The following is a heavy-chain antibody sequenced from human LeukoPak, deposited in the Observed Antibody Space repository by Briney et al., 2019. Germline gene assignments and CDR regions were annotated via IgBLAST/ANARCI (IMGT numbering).Heavy chain of an antibody. CDR2: ISGNGRST. D-gene: IGHD2-15*01. Sequence: GGSLRLSCAASGFTFSSYAMRWVRQAPGKGLEWVSGISGNGRSTYYADSVKGRFTISRDNSKNTLYLQMNSLRAEDTAVYYCAKARSVYSGYCSGGSCHSGSDYWGQGTLVTVSS. J-gene: IGHJ4*02. CDR1: GFTFSSYA. CDR3: AKARSVYSGYCSGGSCHSGSDY. V-gene: IGHV3-23*01.